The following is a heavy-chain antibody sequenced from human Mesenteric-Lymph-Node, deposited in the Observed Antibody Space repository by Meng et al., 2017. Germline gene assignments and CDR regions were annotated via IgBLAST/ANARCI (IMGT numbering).Heavy chain of an antibody. D-gene: IGHD2-2*02. CDR2: IIPIFGTA. Sequence: SSVHVSCMASVCIFSSDAISGVRQPPGQGLEWMGGIIPIFGTANYAQKVQGRVTITADESTSTAYMELSSLRSEDTTVCYCARANQVYGYTDYYYGMDVWGQGTTVTVSS. CDR1: VCIFSSDA. CDR3: ARANQVYGYTDYYYGMDV. J-gene: IGHJ6*02. V-gene: IGHV1-69*13.